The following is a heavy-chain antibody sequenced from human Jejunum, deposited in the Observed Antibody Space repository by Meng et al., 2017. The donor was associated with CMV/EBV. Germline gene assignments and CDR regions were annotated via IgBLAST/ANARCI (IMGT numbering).Heavy chain of an antibody. CDR3: AMDLSGRVDY. V-gene: IGHV3-74*01. CDR1: GFTFSSYW. Sequence: LSCAGSGFTFSSYWMHWGRQVPGEGLVWVSRLNEDGSRTDYADSVKGRFTISRDNARNTLYLQMNSLRGEDTAVYYCAMDLSGRVDYWGQGTLVTVSS. J-gene: IGHJ4*02. CDR2: LNEDGSRT. D-gene: IGHD1-26*01.